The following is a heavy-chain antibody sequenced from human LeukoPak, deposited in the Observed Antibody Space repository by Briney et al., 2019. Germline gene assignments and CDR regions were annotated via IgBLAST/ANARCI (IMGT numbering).Heavy chain of an antibody. CDR3: ARTYSSSWYGNWFDP. CDR2: IYTSGST. CDR1: GGSISSYY. V-gene: IGHV4-4*07. Sequence: SETLSLTCTVSGGSISSYYWSWIWQPAGKGLEWIGRIYTSGSTNYNPSLKSRVTMSVDTSKNQFSLKLSSVTAADTAVYYCARTYSSSWYGNWFDPWGQGTLVTVSS. J-gene: IGHJ5*02. D-gene: IGHD6-13*01.